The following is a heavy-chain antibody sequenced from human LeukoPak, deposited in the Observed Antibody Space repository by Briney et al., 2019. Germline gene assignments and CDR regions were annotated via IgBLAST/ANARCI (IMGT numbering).Heavy chain of an antibody. Sequence: SETLSHTCTVSGGSISSYYWSWIRQPPGKGLEWIGYIYYSGSTNYNPSLKSRVTISVDTSKNQFSLKLSSVTAADTAVYYCARAHSSSWYGVWFDPWGQGTLVTVSS. CDR2: IYYSGST. J-gene: IGHJ5*02. CDR1: GGSISSYY. V-gene: IGHV4-59*01. D-gene: IGHD6-13*01. CDR3: ARAHSSSWYGVWFDP.